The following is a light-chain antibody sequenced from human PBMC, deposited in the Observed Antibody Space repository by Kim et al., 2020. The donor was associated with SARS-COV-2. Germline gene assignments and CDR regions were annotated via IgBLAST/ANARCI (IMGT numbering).Light chain of an antibody. CDR1: NSNVGRNY. V-gene: IGLV1-47*01. J-gene: IGLJ2*01. Sequence: GQTVTISCSGRNSNVGRNYVYWYQQFPGTAHKLLIYRNDKRPSGVPDRFSGSESGTSASLAISGLRSEDEADYYCVAWDDSLNGGVFGGGTQLTVL. CDR3: VAWDDSLNGGV. CDR2: RND.